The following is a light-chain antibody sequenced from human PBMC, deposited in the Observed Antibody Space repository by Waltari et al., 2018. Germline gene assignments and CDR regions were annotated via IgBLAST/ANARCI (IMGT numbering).Light chain of an antibody. Sequence: ETVMTQFPATLYVSPGERVTLSCRASQSVSSSLAWFQQKPGQAPRLLIYNTSTRKSGTPARFSGSGSGTEFTLTINSLQSEDFAIYYCQQYNNWPPYTFGQGTRLEMK. V-gene: IGKV3-15*01. J-gene: IGKJ2*01. CDR3: QQYNNWPPYT. CDR1: QSVSSS. CDR2: NTS.